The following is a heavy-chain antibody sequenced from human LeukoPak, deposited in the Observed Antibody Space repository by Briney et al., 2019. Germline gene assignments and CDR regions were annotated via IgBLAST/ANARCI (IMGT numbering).Heavy chain of an antibody. J-gene: IGHJ4*02. Sequence: GGSLRLSCAASGFSFRNEWMRWVRQAPGKGLEWVGCINTKSGGQTTDYAAPVKGRFTISRDDSENTLYLQMNSLKTEDTGVYYCTVGHYSSLWGQGTLVTVSS. CDR2: INTKSGGQTT. V-gene: IGHV3-15*01. CDR3: TVGHYSSL. D-gene: IGHD6-13*01. CDR1: GFSFRNEW.